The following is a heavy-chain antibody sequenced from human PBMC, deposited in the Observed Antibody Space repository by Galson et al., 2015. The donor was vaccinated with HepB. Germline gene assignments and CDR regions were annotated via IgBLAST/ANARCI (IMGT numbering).Heavy chain of an antibody. Sequence: SLRLSCAASGFSFSSYALHWVRQAPGKGLEWVALISYDGSNKYYADSVKGRFTISRDNSKNTLYLQMNSLRPEDTAVYYCARPGYTGYDYDYWGQGTLVTVSS. D-gene: IGHD5-12*01. J-gene: IGHJ4*02. CDR3: ARPGYTGYDYDY. CDR1: GFSFSSYA. CDR2: ISYDGSNK. V-gene: IGHV3-30*04.